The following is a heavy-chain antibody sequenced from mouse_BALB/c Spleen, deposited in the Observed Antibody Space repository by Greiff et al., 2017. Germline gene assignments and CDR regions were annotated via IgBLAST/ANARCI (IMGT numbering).Heavy chain of an antibody. V-gene: IGHV5-12-1*01. Sequence: EVMLVESGGGLVKPGGSLKLSCAASGFAFSSYDMPWVRQTQEKRLEWVAYISSGGGSTYYTDTVKGRFTISRDNAKNTLYLQMSSLKSEDTAMYYCARQRAYYGNWYYFDYWGQGTTVTVSS. D-gene: IGHD2-1*01. CDR2: ISSGGGST. J-gene: IGHJ2*01. CDR1: GFAFSSYD. CDR3: ARQRAYYGNWYYFDY.